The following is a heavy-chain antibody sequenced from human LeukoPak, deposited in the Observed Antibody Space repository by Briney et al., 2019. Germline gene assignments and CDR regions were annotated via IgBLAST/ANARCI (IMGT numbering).Heavy chain of an antibody. CDR1: GFTFSSYS. Sequence: PGGSLRLSCAASGFTFSSYSLNWVRQAPGKGLEWVSVISGSGGSTNYADSVKGRFTISRDNSKNTLYLQMNSLRAEDTAVYYCAKDRGRAVAGSEFDYWGQETLVTVSS. CDR3: AKDRGRAVAGSEFDY. D-gene: IGHD6-19*01. J-gene: IGHJ4*02. CDR2: ISGSGGST. V-gene: IGHV3-23*01.